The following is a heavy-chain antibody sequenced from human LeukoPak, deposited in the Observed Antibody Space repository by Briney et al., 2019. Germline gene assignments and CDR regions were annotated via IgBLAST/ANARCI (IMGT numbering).Heavy chain of an antibody. D-gene: IGHD3-22*01. Sequence: GGALRLSCAASGFTYRSYWMTWVRQAPGKGLEWVANIRQDGSEKYYVASVKGRFNISRDNAKNSLYLQMSSLRAEDTAVYYCARDLTYYHDSSGSFYDAFDVWGQGTMVTVSS. V-gene: IGHV3-7*04. CDR3: ARDLTYYHDSSGSFYDAFDV. CDR2: IRQDGSEK. CDR1: GFTYRSYW. J-gene: IGHJ3*01.